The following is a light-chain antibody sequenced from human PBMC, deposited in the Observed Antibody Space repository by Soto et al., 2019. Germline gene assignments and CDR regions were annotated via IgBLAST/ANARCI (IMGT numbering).Light chain of an antibody. Sequence: EIVLTQSPGTLSLSPGERATLSCRASQSVSSSYLAWHQQKPGQAPRLLIYGASSRATGIPDRFSGSGSGTDFTLTIIRLEPEDFAVYYCQQYDRSPWTFGQGTKVEIK. CDR2: GAS. CDR1: QSVSSSY. CDR3: QQYDRSPWT. J-gene: IGKJ1*01. V-gene: IGKV3-20*01.